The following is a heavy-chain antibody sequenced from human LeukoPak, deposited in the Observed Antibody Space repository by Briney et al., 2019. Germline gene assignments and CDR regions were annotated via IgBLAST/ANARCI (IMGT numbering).Heavy chain of an antibody. CDR2: INTSNGNT. D-gene: IGHD2-15*01. J-gene: IGHJ6*02. Sequence: ASVKVSCTASGYTFTSYAMHWVRQAPGQRLEWMGWINTSNGNTKYSQKFQGRVTITRDTSASTAYMELSSLRSEDTAVYYCAKNVVVVAATPAYYYYGMDLWGQGTTVTVSS. CDR3: AKNVVVVAATPAYYYYGMDL. V-gene: IGHV1-3*04. CDR1: GYTFTSYA.